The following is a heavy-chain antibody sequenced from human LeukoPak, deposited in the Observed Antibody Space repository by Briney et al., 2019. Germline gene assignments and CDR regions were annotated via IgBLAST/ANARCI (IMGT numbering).Heavy chain of an antibody. Sequence: GGSLRLSCAASGFTFSSYSMNWVRQAPGKGLEWVSSISSSSSYIYYADSAKGRFTISRDNAKNSLYLQMNSLRAEDTAVYYCAGSPPGTFYFDYWGQGTLVTVSS. CDR1: GFTFSSYS. CDR3: AGSPPGTFYFDY. CDR2: ISSSSSYI. V-gene: IGHV3-21*01. D-gene: IGHD3-16*01. J-gene: IGHJ4*02.